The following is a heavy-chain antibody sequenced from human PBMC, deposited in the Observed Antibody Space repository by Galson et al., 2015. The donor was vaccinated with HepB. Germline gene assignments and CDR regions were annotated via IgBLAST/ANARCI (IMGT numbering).Heavy chain of an antibody. Sequence: TLSLTCAVSGGFISSGGVYWSWIRHHPGKGMEWLGYIYYSGSTYYSPSPNGRVTISLEKSKNQFSLKVSSVTVADTAVYYCARDQASLFWSGYYTPPPAAYVDVWGKGTTVTVSS. CDR2: IYYSGST. V-gene: IGHV4-31*11. D-gene: IGHD3-3*01. CDR1: GGFISSGGVY. J-gene: IGHJ6*03. CDR3: ARDQASLFWSGYYTPPPAAYVDV.